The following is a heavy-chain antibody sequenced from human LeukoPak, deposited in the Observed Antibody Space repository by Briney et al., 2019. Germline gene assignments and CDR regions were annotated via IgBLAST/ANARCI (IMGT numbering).Heavy chain of an antibody. CDR2: INWNGGST. J-gene: IGHJ4*02. CDR1: GFTFDDYG. Sequence: GGSLRLSCAASGFTFDDYGMSWVRQAPGKGLEWVSGINWNGGSTGYADSVKGRFTISRDNAKNSLYLQMSSLRAEDTAVYYCAREGSGWHTVDYWGQGTLVTVSS. D-gene: IGHD6-19*01. V-gene: IGHV3-20*04. CDR3: AREGSGWHTVDY.